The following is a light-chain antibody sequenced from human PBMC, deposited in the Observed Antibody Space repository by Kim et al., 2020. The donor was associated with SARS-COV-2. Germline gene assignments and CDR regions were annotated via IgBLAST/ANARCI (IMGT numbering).Light chain of an antibody. CDR3: QSYDISNVI. CDR2: EDT. Sequence: GTTVTSSCPRTSGNIADNYVQWYQQRPGSAPTIVIYEDTERPSGVPDRFSGSIDTSSSSASLTISGLKTEDEADYYCQSYDISNVIFGGGTQLTVL. V-gene: IGLV6-57*03. J-gene: IGLJ2*01. CDR1: SGNIADNY.